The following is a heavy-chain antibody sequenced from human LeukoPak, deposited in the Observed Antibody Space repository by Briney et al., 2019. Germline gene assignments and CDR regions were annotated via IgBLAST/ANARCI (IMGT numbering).Heavy chain of an antibody. V-gene: IGHV3-48*04. CDR3: GREGYRDNNDSGGFYGVFDI. D-gene: IGHD3-22*01. J-gene: IGHJ3*02. Sequence: GGSLRLSCAASGFTFSNRRMNWVRQAPGKGLEWLSFISTSATTMYYADSVKGRFIISRDNAKNSLYLQMNSLRAEDTAVYYCGREGYRDNNDSGGFYGVFDIGAQGTMVPV. CDR2: ISTSATTM. CDR1: GFTFSNRR.